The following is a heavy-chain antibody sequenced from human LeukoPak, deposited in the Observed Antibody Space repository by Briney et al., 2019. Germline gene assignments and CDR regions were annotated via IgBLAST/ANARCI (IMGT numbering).Heavy chain of an antibody. V-gene: IGHV1-69*06. CDR1: GGTFSSYA. CDR3: ASQRGFGESQINYFYYYMDV. Sequence: GASVKVSCKASGGTFSSYAISWVRQAPGQGLEWMGGIIPIFGTANYAQKFQGRVTITADKSTSTAYMELSGLRSEDTAVYYCASQRGFGESQINYFYYYMDVWGIGTTVTVSS. D-gene: IGHD3-10*01. J-gene: IGHJ6*03. CDR2: IIPIFGTA.